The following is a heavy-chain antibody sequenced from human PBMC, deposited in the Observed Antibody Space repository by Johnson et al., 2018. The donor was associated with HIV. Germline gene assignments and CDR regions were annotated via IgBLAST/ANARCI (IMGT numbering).Heavy chain of an antibody. D-gene: IGHD2-15*01. V-gene: IGHV3-30*04. CDR2: ISYDGSNK. CDR3: ARPGRGRALGAFDI. CDR1: GFTFSSYA. J-gene: IGHJ3*02. Sequence: QVQLLESGGGVVQPGRSLRLSCAASGFTFSSYAMHWVRQAPGKGLEWVAVISYDGSNKYYADSVKGRFTLSRDNSKNTLYLQMNSLRAEDTAVYYCARPGRGRALGAFDIWGQGTMVTVSS.